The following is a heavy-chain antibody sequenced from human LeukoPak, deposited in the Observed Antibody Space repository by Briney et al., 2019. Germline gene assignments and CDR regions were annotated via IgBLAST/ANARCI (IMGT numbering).Heavy chain of an antibody. J-gene: IGHJ4*02. Sequence: AASVKVSCKASGHTFTGYYMHWLRQAPGQGLEWMGWINPNSGGTNYAQKFQGRVTMTRDTSISTAYMELSRLRSDDTAVYYCARVADTAMATNYFDYWGQGTLVTVSS. D-gene: IGHD5-18*01. V-gene: IGHV1-2*02. CDR3: ARVADTAMATNYFDY. CDR2: INPNSGGT. CDR1: GHTFTGYY.